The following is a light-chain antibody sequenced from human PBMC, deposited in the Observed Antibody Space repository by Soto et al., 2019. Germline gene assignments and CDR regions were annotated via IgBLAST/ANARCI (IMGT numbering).Light chain of an antibody. J-gene: IGKJ4*01. V-gene: IGKV1-5*03. CDR2: KAS. CDR3: QQYNSSPLT. CDR1: QSISAS. Sequence: DIQMTQSPSTLYASVGDRVTITCRASQSISASLAWFQQKPGKAPNLLIYKASSLESGVPSRFSGSGSGTEFTLTISTLQPDDFATYYCQQYNSSPLTFGGGTKVEIK.